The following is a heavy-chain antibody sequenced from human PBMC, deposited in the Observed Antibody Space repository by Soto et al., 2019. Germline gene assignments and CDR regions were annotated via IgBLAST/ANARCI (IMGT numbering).Heavy chain of an antibody. CDR2: SSNSGTFT. Sequence: PGGSLRLSCEGSGFTFSYYYMSWIRQSPGKGLEWISYSSNSGTFTKYADSVKGRFSISRDNTKNLLFLQMNSLRAEDTALYYCARSGDNYNLLDYWGQGTPVTVSS. D-gene: IGHD1-1*01. J-gene: IGHJ4*02. CDR3: ARSGDNYNLLDY. V-gene: IGHV3-11*06. CDR1: GFTFSYYY.